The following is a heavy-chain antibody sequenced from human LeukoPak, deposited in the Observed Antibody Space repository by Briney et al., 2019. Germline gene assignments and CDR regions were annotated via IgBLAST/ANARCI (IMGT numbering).Heavy chain of an antibody. CDR2: FDPEDGET. J-gene: IGHJ6*03. CDR3: ATFTRFWSWDYYYMDV. V-gene: IGHV1-24*01. CDR1: GYTLTELS. Sequence: GASVKVSCKVSGYTLTELSMHWVRQAPGKGLEWMGGFDPEDGETIYAQKFQGRVTMTEDTSTDTAYMELSSLRSEDTAVYYCATFTRFWSWDYYYMDVWGKGTTVTVSS. D-gene: IGHD3-3*01.